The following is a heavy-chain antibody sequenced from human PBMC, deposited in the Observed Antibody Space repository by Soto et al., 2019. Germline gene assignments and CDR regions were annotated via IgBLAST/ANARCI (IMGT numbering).Heavy chain of an antibody. J-gene: IGHJ4*02. Sequence: GSVKVSCKASGYTFTSYGISWVRQAPGQGLEWMGWISGYNGNTNYAQKFQGRVTMTTDTSTSTAYMELRSLRSDDTAVYYCARDGYDFWSGYYGFDYWGQGTLVTVSS. CDR1: GYTFTSYG. CDR3: ARDGYDFWSGYYGFDY. D-gene: IGHD3-3*01. V-gene: IGHV1-18*01. CDR2: ISGYNGNT.